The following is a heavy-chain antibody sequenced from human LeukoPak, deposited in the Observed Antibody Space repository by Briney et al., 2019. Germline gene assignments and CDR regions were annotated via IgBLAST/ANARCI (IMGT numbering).Heavy chain of an antibody. J-gene: IGHJ4*02. V-gene: IGHV3-48*04. CDR3: ARGRRWGSLLELDY. CDR1: GFTFSSYS. D-gene: IGHD3-10*01. Sequence: GGSLRLSCAASGFTFSSYSMNWVRQAPGKGLEWVSYISSSSSTIYYADSVKGRFTISRDNAKNSLYLQMNSLRAEDTAVYYCARGRRWGSLLELDYWGQGTLVTVSS. CDR2: ISSSSSTI.